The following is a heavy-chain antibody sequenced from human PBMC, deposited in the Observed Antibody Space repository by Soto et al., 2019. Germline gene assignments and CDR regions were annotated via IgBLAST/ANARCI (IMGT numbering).Heavy chain of an antibody. V-gene: IGHV3-21*01. D-gene: IGHD4-4*01. Sequence: GGSLRLSCAASGFTFGNYWMHWVRQAPGKGLEWVSSISSSSSYIYYADSVKGRFTISRDNAKNSLYLQMNSLRAEDTAVYYCARGPLQYSLDYWGQGTLVTVS. J-gene: IGHJ4*02. CDR3: ARGPLQYSLDY. CDR1: GFTFGNYW. CDR2: ISSSSSYI.